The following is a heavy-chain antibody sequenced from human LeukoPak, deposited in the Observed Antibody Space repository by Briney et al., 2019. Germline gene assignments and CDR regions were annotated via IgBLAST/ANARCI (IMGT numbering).Heavy chain of an antibody. CDR1: GFTFSRYW. V-gene: IGHV3-7*01. CDR3: ARGTFVRGAFRIAAALGAGFDP. D-gene: IGHD6-13*01. Sequence: GSLRLSCAASGFTFSRYWMSWVRQAPGKGLEWVVNIKQDGSEKYYVDSANGRFTISRDNAKNSLYLQMNSLRAEDTAVYYCARGTFVRGAFRIAAALGAGFDPWGQGTLVTVSS. CDR2: IKQDGSEK. J-gene: IGHJ5*02.